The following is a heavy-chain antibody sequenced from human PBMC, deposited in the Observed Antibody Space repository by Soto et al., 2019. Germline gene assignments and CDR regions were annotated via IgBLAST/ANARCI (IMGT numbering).Heavy chain of an antibody. Sequence: GFLRISCAPSGFSCSSYAMSWVRHAPGKGLEWVSAISGSGGSTYYADSVKGRFTISRDNSKNTLYLQMNSLRAEDTAVYYCAKVITFGGVIAPFEYWGQGTLVTFSS. CDR1: GFSCSSYA. CDR3: AKVITFGGVIAPFEY. V-gene: IGHV3-23*01. D-gene: IGHD3-16*02. J-gene: IGHJ4*02. CDR2: ISGSGGST.